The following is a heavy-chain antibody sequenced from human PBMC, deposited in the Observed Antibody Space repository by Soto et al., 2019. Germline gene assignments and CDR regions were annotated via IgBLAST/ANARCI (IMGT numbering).Heavy chain of an antibody. Sequence: GGSLRLSCAASGFPFSSYWMSWVRQAPGKGLEWVANIKQDGGEKYYVDSVKGRFTISRDNAKNSLYLQMNSLRAEDTAVYYCARTIAVAGTPQADAFDIWGQGTMVTVSS. CDR2: IKQDGGEK. J-gene: IGHJ3*02. D-gene: IGHD6-19*01. CDR1: GFPFSSYW. CDR3: ARTIAVAGTPQADAFDI. V-gene: IGHV3-7*01.